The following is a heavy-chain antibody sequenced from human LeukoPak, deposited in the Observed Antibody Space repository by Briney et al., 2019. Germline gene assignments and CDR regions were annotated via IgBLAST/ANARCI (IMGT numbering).Heavy chain of an antibody. CDR1: GCGFTSYW. CDR2: IYPGDSDT. CDR3: ATTYYFDSTFMDI. D-gene: IGHD3-22*01. J-gene: IGHJ6*02. Sequence: GAALQISCKCSGCGFTSYWIGWGRRLPGKGVEGRGVIYPGDSDTRYSPSLQGQVHISVDKSITTAYLQWSSLKASDTAMYFCATTYYFDSTFMDIWGQGTTVTVSS. V-gene: IGHV5-51*01.